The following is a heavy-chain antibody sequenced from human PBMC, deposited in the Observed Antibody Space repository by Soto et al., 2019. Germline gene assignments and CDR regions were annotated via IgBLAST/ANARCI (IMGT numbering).Heavy chain of an antibody. CDR1: GFTFDDYA. D-gene: IGHD3-10*01. Sequence: ESGGALVPPGGSLRLSCPASGFTFDDYAIHWVRQAPGKGLEWISGISWNGDATGYADSVKGRFTISRDNAKNSLYLQMNSLRTEDTAMYFCANLPLYGSGFDCWGQGTQVTVAS. V-gene: IGHV3-9*01. CDR2: ISWNGDAT. CDR3: ANLPLYGSGFDC. J-gene: IGHJ4*02.